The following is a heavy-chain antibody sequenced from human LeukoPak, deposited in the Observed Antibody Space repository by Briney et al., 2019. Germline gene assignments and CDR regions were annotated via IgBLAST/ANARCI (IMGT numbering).Heavy chain of an antibody. J-gene: IGHJ4*02. CDR3: ARGARWGFGELPDY. Sequence: GGSLRLSCAASGFTFSSYDMHWVRQAPGKGREWVTDISYDGSNKYYADSVKGRFTISRDNSRNTLYLQMNSLRAEDTAVYYCARGARWGFGELPDYWGQGTLVTVSS. CDR1: GFTFSSYD. CDR2: ISYDGSNK. D-gene: IGHD3-10*01. V-gene: IGHV3-30-3*01.